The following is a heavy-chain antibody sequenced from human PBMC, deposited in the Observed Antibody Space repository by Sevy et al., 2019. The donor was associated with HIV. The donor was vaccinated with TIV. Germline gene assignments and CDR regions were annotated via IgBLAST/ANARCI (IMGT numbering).Heavy chain of an antibody. J-gene: IGHJ5*02. Sequence: SETLSLTCTVSGGSISSSSYYWGWIRQPPGKGLEWIGRIYYSGSTYYNPSLKRRVTISVDTSKNQFSLKLSSVTAADTAVYYCARRTGTLIRWFDPWGQGTLVTVSS. V-gene: IGHV4-39*01. D-gene: IGHD1-7*01. CDR1: GGSISSSSYY. CDR2: IYYSGST. CDR3: ARRTGTLIRWFDP.